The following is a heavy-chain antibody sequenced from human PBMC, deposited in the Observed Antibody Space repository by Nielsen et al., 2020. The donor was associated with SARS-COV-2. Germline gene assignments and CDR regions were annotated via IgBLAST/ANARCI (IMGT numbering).Heavy chain of an antibody. D-gene: IGHD3-10*01. J-gene: IGHJ4*02. V-gene: IGHV3-9*01. CDR3: ARAGPGSGSYRAPFDY. Sequence: SLKISCAASGFTFDDYAMHWVRQAPGKGLEWVSGISWNSGSIGYADSVKGRFTISRDNSKNTLYLQMNSLRAEDTAVYYCARAGPGSGSYRAPFDYWGQGTLVAVSS. CDR1: GFTFDDYA. CDR2: ISWNSGSI.